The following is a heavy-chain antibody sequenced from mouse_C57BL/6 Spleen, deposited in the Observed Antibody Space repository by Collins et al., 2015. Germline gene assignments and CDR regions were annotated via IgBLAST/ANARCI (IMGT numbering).Heavy chain of an antibody. D-gene: IGHD3-2*02. Sequence: GETVKISCKASGYTFTTYGMSWVKQAPGKGLKWMGWINTYSGVPTYADDFKGRFAFSLETSASTAYLQINNLKNEDTATYFCARQLRLHYFDYWGQGTTLTVSS. CDR1: GYTFTTYG. CDR2: INTYSGVP. J-gene: IGHJ2*01. V-gene: IGHV9-3*01. CDR3: ARQLRLHYFDY.